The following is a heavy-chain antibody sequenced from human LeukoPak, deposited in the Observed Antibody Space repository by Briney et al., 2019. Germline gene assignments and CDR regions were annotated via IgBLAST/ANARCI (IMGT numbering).Heavy chain of an antibody. CDR1: GGSFSGYY. CDR2: MDNSGST. Sequence: SETLSLTCAVYGGSFSGYYWNWLRQPPGKGLEWIGYMDNSGSTNYNPSLKSRVTISADTSKNQFSLRLSSVTAADTAVYYCATWVTVIYAFDIWGQGTMVTVSS. D-gene: IGHD4-11*01. J-gene: IGHJ3*02. CDR3: ATWVTVIYAFDI. V-gene: IGHV4-59*01.